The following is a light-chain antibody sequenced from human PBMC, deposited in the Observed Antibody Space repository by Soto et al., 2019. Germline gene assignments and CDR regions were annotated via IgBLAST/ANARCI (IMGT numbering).Light chain of an antibody. V-gene: IGLV1-47*01. Sequence: QSVLTQPPSASGTPGQRVTISCSGSSSNIGSNYVYWYQQLPGTAPKLLIYRNNQRPSGVPDRFSGSKSGTSASLAISGLRSEDEADYYCAAWDDSLSGWVFXGGT. J-gene: IGLJ3*02. CDR2: RNN. CDR1: SSNIGSNY. CDR3: AAWDDSLSGWV.